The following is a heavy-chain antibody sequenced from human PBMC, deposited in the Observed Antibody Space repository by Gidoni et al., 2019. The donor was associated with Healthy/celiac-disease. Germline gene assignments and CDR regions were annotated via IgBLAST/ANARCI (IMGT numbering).Heavy chain of an antibody. CDR2: ISWNSGSI. D-gene: IGHD5-12*01. CDR1: GFTFDDYA. V-gene: IGHV3-9*01. J-gene: IGHJ4*02. Sequence: EVQLVESGGGLVQPGRSLRLSCAASGFTFDDYAMHWVRQAPGKGLEWVSGISWNSGSIGYADSVKGRFTISRDNAKNSLYLQMNSLRAEDTALYHCAKGSQPYGYNPADYWGQGTLVTVSS. CDR3: AKGSQPYGYNPADY.